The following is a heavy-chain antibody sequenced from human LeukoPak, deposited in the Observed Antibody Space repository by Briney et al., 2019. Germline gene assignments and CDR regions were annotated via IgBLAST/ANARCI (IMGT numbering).Heavy chain of an antibody. D-gene: IGHD4-11*01. J-gene: IGHJ4*02. Sequence: TGGSLRLSCVASGFNFSKNDMHWVRQTTEIGLEWVSAIGVGGDTYYADPVKGRFTISRENGKNSVYLQMNSLRAGDTAVYFCAKAFDYNGLRGEGGSFDCWGQGALVTVSS. CDR1: GFNFSKND. CDR2: IGVGGDT. CDR3: AKAFDYNGLRGEGGSFDC. V-gene: IGHV3-13*01.